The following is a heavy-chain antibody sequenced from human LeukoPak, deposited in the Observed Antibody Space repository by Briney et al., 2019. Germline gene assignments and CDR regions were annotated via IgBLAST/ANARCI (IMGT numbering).Heavy chain of an antibody. J-gene: IGHJ4*02. CDR1: GFTFSTYG. D-gene: IGHD3-10*01. CDR3: AKDRDRFENLDY. V-gene: IGHV3-33*06. CDR2: IYYDGSIK. Sequence: GGSLRLSCAASGFTFSTYGMHWVRQAPGKGLEWVTVIYYDGSIKYYADSAKGRFTISRDNSKNTLYLQMNSLRAEDTAVYYCAKDRDRFENLDYWGQGTLVTVSS.